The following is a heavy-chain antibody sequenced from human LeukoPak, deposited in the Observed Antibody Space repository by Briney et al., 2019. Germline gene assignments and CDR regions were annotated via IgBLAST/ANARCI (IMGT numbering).Heavy chain of an antibody. CDR2: INPSSGST. Sequence: ASVKVSCKASRYTFISYYIHWVRQAPGQGLEWMGIINPSSGSTSYAQKFQGRVTMTRDTSTSTVYMEVSTLRSEDTAVYYCARGGLVYSHSWFDPWGQGTPVTVSS. CDR1: RYTFISYY. CDR3: ARGGLVYSHSWFDP. J-gene: IGHJ5*02. D-gene: IGHD3/OR15-3a*01. V-gene: IGHV1-46*01.